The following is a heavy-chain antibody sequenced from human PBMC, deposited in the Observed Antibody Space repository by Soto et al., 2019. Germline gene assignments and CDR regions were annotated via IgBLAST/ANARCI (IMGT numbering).Heavy chain of an antibody. CDR1: GFTFSDYA. CDR3: AVDPNWEWGY. D-gene: IGHD1-1*01. Sequence: EVELVESGGGLVQPGGSLRLSCVASGFTFSDYAMNWVRQAPGKGLEWVSNINGAATSTSYADAVRGRFTISRDNSQNTVYLQMNNLRAEDTAMYYCAVDPNWEWGYWGQGTLVTVSS. CDR2: INGAATST. J-gene: IGHJ4*02. V-gene: IGHV3-23*04.